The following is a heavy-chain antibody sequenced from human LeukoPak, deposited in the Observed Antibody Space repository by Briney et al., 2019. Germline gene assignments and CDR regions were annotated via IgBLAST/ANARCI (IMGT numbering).Heavy chain of an antibody. V-gene: IGHV4-59*01. J-gene: IGHJ4*02. CDR1: GGSISSYY. CDR3: ARDEGYSSSWYIY. D-gene: IGHD6-13*01. Sequence: PSETLSLTCTVSGGSISSYYWSWIRQPPGKGLEWIGYIYYSGSTNYNPSLKSRVTISVDTSKNQFPLKLSSVTAADTAVYYCARDEGYSSSWYIYWGQGTLVTVSS. CDR2: IYYSGST.